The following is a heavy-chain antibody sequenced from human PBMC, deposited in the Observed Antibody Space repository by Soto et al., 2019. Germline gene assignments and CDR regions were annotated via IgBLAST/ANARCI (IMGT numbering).Heavy chain of an antibody. J-gene: IGHJ5*02. CDR2: ISLYSDGT. Sequence: ASVKVSCKTSGYTFSNYGITWVRQAPGQPLEWLGWISLYSDGTNYAQKFQGRVSMTTDTSTTTAYMELRGLRSDDTAVYYCARVVPGSEASLGPWGQGTMVTVSS. V-gene: IGHV1-18*01. CDR1: GYTFSNYG. CDR3: ARVVPGSEASLGP. D-gene: IGHD2-2*01.